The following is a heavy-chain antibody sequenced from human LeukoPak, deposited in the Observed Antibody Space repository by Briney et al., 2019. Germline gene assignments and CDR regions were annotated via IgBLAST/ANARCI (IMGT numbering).Heavy chain of an antibody. CDR2: IYYSGST. Sequence: PSETLSLTCTVSGGSISSYYWSWIRQPPGKGLEWIGYIYYSGSTNYNPSLKSRVTISVDTSKNQFSLKLSSVTAADTAVYYCARANTYGSGIDYCGQGTLVTVSS. J-gene: IGHJ4*02. CDR3: ARANTYGSGIDY. D-gene: IGHD3-10*01. V-gene: IGHV4-59*01. CDR1: GGSISSYY.